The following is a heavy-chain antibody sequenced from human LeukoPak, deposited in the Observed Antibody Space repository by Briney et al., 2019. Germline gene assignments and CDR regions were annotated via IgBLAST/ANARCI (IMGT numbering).Heavy chain of an antibody. CDR3: ARGVSGWYPYCDY. J-gene: IGHJ4*02. D-gene: IGHD6-13*01. Sequence: GGSLGLSCAASGFTFSSYWMSWVRQAPGKGLEWVANIKQDGSEKYYVDSVKGRFTISRDNAKNSLYLQMNSLRAEDTAVYYCARGVSGWYPYCDYWGQGTLVTVSS. V-gene: IGHV3-7*01. CDR2: IKQDGSEK. CDR1: GFTFSSYW.